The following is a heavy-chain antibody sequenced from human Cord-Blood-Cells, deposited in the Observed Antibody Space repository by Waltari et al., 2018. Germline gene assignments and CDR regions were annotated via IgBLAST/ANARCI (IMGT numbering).Heavy chain of an antibody. Sequence: QVQLQESGPGLVKPSGTLSLTCAVSGGSISSSTWWGWVRQPPGKGLGWIGEIYHRGTTHSNPAHKRRVTISVDKSKNQFPLKLSFVTAADTAVDYWARGSGSYYYWGQGTLVTVSS. D-gene: IGHD1-26*01. V-gene: IGHV4-4*02. CDR3: ARGSGSYYY. CDR2: IYHRGTT. J-gene: IGHJ4*02. CDR1: GGSISSSTW.